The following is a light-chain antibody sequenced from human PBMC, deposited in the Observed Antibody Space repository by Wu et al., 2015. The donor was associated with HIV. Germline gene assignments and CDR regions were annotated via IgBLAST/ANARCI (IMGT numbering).Light chain of an antibody. J-gene: IGKJ4*01. Sequence: IVLTQSPVILSLSPGERATLSCRASHTVGSSLAWYQQRPGQAPRLLIYGASTRATGLPARFSGSGSGTEFTLTITSLQSEDFAVYYCQQYDNWPLTFGGGPRWRSN. CDR2: GAS. CDR3: QQYDNWPLT. V-gene: IGKV3-15*01. CDR1: HTVGSS.